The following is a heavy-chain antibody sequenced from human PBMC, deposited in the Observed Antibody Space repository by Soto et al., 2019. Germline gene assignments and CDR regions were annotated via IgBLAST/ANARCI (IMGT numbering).Heavy chain of an antibody. J-gene: IGHJ5*02. D-gene: IGHD1-1*01. CDR3: AKDRSTMRWFDP. CDR2: IQMSGTT. CDR1: GASVRSYH. V-gene: IGHV4-4*07. Sequence: SETLSLTCAVSGASVRSYHWSWIRQAAGKGLEWIGRIQMSGTTNYNPSLKTRVTMSLDTSKNEVSLRMTSVTAADTAVYFCAKDRSTMRWFDPWGQGILVTVSS.